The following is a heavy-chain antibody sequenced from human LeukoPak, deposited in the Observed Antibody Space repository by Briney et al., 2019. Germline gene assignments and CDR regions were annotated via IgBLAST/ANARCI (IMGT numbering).Heavy chain of an antibody. CDR3: TRESGSYHGNDY. CDR2: ISPNNGAT. V-gene: IGHV1-2*06. Sequence: ASVKVSCTASGYTFTGYYMHWVRQAPGQGLEWMGRISPNNGATNYAQKFQGRVTITGDTSISTAYMELSSLRSDDTAVYYCTRESGSYHGNDYWGQGTLVTVSS. D-gene: IGHD1-26*01. J-gene: IGHJ4*02. CDR1: GYTFTGYY.